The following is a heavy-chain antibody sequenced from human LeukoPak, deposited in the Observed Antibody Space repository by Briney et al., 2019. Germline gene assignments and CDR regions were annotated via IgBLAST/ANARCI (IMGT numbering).Heavy chain of an antibody. CDR2: IGTTTSTI. CDR1: GFTLSSFG. J-gene: IGHJ4*02. Sequence: GGSLRLSCAASGFTLSSFGMNWVRQAPGKGLEWVSYIGTTTSTIYYADSVKGRFTISRDNAKNSLYLQMNSLRAEDTAVYYCARDKGYCRGTTCYAYYFDSWGQGTLVTVSS. V-gene: IGHV3-48*04. CDR3: ARDKGYCRGTTCYAYYFDS. D-gene: IGHD2-2*01.